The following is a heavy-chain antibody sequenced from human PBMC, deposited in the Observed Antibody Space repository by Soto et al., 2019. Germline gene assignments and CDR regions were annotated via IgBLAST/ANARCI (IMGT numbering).Heavy chain of an antibody. Sequence: PSETLSLTCTVSGGSISSSSYYWGWIRQPPGKGLEWIGSIYYSGSTYYNPSLKSRVTISVDTSKNQFSLKLSSVTAADTAVYYCARQRIAAAAYNWFYPWGQGTLVTVAS. V-gene: IGHV4-39*01. J-gene: IGHJ5*02. CDR2: IYYSGST. CDR3: ARQRIAAAAYNWFYP. CDR1: GGSISSSSYY. D-gene: IGHD6-13*01.